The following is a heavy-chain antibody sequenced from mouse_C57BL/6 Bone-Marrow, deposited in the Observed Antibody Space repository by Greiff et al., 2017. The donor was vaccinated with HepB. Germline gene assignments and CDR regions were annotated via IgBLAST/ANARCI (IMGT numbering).Heavy chain of an antibody. CDR2: ISSGSSTI. D-gene: IGHD2-3*01. CDR1: GFTFSDYG. J-gene: IGHJ1*03. CDR3: ARGDGYYVWYFDV. V-gene: IGHV5-17*01. Sequence: EVKLVESGGGLVKPGGSLKLSCAASGFTFSDYGMHWVRQAPEKGLEWVAYISSGSSTIYYADTVKGRFTISRDNAKNTMFLQMTSLRSVDTAMYYCARGDGYYVWYFDVWGTGTTVTVSS.